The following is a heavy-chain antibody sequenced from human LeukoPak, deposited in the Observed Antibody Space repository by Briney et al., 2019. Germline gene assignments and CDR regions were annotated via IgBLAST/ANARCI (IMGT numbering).Heavy chain of an antibody. Sequence: GESLKISCKGSGYSFTSYWIGWVRQIPGKGLEWMGIIYPGDSDTRYSPSFQGQVTISADKSISTAYLQWSSLKASDTAMYYCARLFGGGGNGWYYYFNFWGQGTLVTVSS. CDR1: GYSFTSYW. J-gene: IGHJ4*02. CDR2: IYPGDSDT. V-gene: IGHV5-51*01. D-gene: IGHD6-19*01. CDR3: ARLFGGGGNGWYYYFNF.